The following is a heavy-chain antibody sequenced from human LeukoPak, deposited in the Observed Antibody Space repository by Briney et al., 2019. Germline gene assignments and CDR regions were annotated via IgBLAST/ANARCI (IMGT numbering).Heavy chain of an antibody. CDR3: ARVPRLFHAFDI. V-gene: IGHV1-2*02. CDR2: INPNSGGT. CDR1: GYTFTGYY. D-gene: IGHD2-21*01. J-gene: IGHJ3*02. Sequence: ASVKVSCKASGYTFTGYYMDWVRQAPGQGLEWMGWINPNSGGTNYAQKFQGRVTMTRDTSISTAYMELSRLRSDDTAVYYCARVPRLFHAFDIWGQGTMVTVSS.